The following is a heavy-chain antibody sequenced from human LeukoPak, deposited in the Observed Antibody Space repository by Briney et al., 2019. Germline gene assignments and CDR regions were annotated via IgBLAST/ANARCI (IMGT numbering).Heavy chain of an antibody. CDR2: INHSGST. D-gene: IGHD2-2*01. CDR1: GGSFSGYY. Sequence: SETLSLTCAVYGGSFSGYYWSWIRQPPGKGLEWIGEINHSGSTNYNPSLKSRVTISVDTSKNQFSLKLSSVTAADTAVYYCARGSLGYCSSTSCSKHVERGWFDPWGQGTLVTVSS. V-gene: IGHV4-34*01. J-gene: IGHJ5*02. CDR3: ARGSLGYCSSTSCSKHVERGWFDP.